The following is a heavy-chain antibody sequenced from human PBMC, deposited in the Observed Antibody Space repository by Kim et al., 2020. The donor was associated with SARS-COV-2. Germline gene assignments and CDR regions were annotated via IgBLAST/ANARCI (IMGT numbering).Heavy chain of an antibody. CDR3: AAVAVAGSFYFDY. V-gene: IGHV1-58*01. J-gene: IGHJ4*02. D-gene: IGHD6-19*01. Sequence: AQKFQERVTITRDMSTSTAYMELSSLRSEDTAVYYCAAVAVAGSFYFDYWGQGTLVTVSS.